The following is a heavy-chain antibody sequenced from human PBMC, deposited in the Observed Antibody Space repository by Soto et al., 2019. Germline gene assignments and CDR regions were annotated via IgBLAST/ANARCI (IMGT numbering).Heavy chain of an antibody. D-gene: IGHD3-10*01. Sequence: PSETLSLTCNVSGGSISSDDYYWSWIRQPPGKSLEWIGYIYHSGSSYYNPSLQSRVTISIDTSKNQLSLKLSSVTAADSAVYYCARTSPRGSGTWFDPWGQGTLVTVSS. CDR3: ARTSPRGSGTWFDP. V-gene: IGHV4-30-4*01. CDR2: IYHSGSS. J-gene: IGHJ5*02. CDR1: GGSISSDDYY.